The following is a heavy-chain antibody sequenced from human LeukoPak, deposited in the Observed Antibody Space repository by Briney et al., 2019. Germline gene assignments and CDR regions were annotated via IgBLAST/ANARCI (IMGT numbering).Heavy chain of an antibody. J-gene: IGHJ4*02. V-gene: IGHV3-48*01. CDR3: ARGGAALPEY. CDR1: GFTFSNYG. CDR2: ISSSSNSI. Sequence: PGGSPRLSCAAAGFTFSNYGMNWVRQAPGTGLEWVSYISSSSNSINYADSVRGRFTISRDNAKNSLYLQMNSLRAEDTAVYYCARGGAALPEYWGQGPLVTVFS. D-gene: IGHD6-6*01.